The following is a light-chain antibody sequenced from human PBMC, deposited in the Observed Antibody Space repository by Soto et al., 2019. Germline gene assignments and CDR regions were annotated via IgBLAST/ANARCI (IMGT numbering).Light chain of an antibody. CDR3: QQYNNWPPT. CDR1: QSVSSN. Sequence: IVMTQSPATLSVSPGERATLSCRASQSVSSNLACYQQKPGQAPRLLIYGASTRAPGIPARFSGSGSGTEFTLTISSLQSEDFAVYYCQQYNNWPPTFGQGTRLE. J-gene: IGKJ5*01. V-gene: IGKV3-15*01. CDR2: GAS.